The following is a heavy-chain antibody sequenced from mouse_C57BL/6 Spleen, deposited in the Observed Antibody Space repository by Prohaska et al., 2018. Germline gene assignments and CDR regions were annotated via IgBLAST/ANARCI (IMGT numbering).Heavy chain of an antibody. D-gene: IGHD2-12*01. CDR2: INPNNGGT. Sequence: VKQSHGKSLEWIGDINPNNGGTIYNQKFKGKATLTVDKSSSTAYMELRSLTSEDTAVYYCARRYYSLHWYFDVWGTGTTVTVSS. CDR3: ARRYYSLHWYFDV. J-gene: IGHJ1*03. V-gene: IGHV1-18*01.